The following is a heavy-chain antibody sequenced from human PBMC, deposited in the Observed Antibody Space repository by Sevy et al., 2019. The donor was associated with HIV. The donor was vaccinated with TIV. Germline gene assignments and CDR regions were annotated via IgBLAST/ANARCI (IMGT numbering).Heavy chain of an antibody. Sequence: ASVKVSCKASGYTFTTYDINWVRQATGQGLEWMGWMNPNSGNTGYAQKFQGRVTMTRNTSISTAYMELSSLRSEDTAVYYCVRGISVRRAGSWFDPWGQGTLVTVS. V-gene: IGHV1-8*01. J-gene: IGHJ5*02. CDR2: MNPNSGNT. CDR1: GYTFTTYD. CDR3: VRGISVRRAGSWFDP. D-gene: IGHD6-6*01.